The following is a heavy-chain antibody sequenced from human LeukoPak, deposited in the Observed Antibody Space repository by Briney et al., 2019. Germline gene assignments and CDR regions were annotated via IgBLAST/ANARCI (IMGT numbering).Heavy chain of an antibody. CDR1: GFTFSDYY. D-gene: IGHD3-22*01. Sequence: SGGSLRPSCAASGFTFSDYYMSWIRQAPGKGLEWVSAISGSGGSTYYADSVKGRFTISRDNSKNTLYLQMNSLRAEDTAVYYCAKDQDYDSSTVDYWGQGTLVTVSS. CDR2: ISGSGGST. J-gene: IGHJ4*02. CDR3: AKDQDYDSSTVDY. V-gene: IGHV3-23*01.